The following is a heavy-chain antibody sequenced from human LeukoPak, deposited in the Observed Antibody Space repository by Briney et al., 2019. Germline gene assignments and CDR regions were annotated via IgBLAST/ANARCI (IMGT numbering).Heavy chain of an antibody. Sequence: ASVKVSCKASGYTFTSYYMHWVRQAPGQGLEWMGWINPNSGGTNYAQKFQGRVTMTRDTSISTAYMELSRLRSDDTAVYYCARTWIQRNWFDPWGQGTLVTVSS. CDR3: ARTWIQRNWFDP. J-gene: IGHJ5*02. D-gene: IGHD5-18*01. CDR1: GYTFTSYY. V-gene: IGHV1-2*02. CDR2: INPNSGGT.